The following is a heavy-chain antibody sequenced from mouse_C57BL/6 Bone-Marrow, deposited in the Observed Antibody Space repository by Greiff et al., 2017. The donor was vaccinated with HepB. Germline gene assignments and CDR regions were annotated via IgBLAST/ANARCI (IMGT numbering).Heavy chain of an antibody. CDR3: AEKKKIFYGNYDWYFDV. CDR2: IWRGGST. J-gene: IGHJ1*03. V-gene: IGHV2-5*01. D-gene: IGHD2-1*01. Sequence: QVQLQQSGPGLVQPSQRLSITCTVSGFSLTSYGVHWVRQSPGKGLEWLGVIWRGGSTDYNAAFMSRLSITKDNSKSQVFFKMNSLQADDTAIYYCAEKKKIFYGNYDWYFDVWGTGTTVTVSS. CDR1: GFSLTSYG.